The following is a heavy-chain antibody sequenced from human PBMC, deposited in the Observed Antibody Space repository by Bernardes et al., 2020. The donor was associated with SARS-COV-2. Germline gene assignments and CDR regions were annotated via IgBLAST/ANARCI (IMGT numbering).Heavy chain of an antibody. J-gene: IGHJ5*02. CDR2: LYYSGST. CDR1: GGSISSSSYY. V-gene: IGHV4-39*01. CDR3: ARHLRASITIFGLVRAGNWFGP. Sequence: SETLSLTCTVSGGSISSSSYYWCWIRQPPGKGLEWIGSLYYSGSTYYNPSLKSRVTISVDTSKNQSSLKLRSVTAADTAVYYFARHLRASITIFGLVRAGNWFGPWSQGTLVNVAS. D-gene: IGHD3-3*01.